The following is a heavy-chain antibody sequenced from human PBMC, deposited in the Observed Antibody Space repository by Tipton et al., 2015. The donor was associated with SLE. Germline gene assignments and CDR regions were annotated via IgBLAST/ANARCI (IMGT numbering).Heavy chain of an antibody. CDR2: VYYSGST. J-gene: IGHJ3*02. Sequence: GLVKPSETLSLTCIVSGDSISSDFWTWIRQPPGKGLEWIGYVYYSGSTNYSPSLKSRVTISVDTSKNQFTLKLSSVTAADTAVYYCAKISNYDFWTASDRYDDFDIWGQGTMVTVSS. D-gene: IGHD3-3*01. CDR3: AKISNYDFWTASDRYDDFDI. V-gene: IGHV4-59*12. CDR1: GDSISSDF.